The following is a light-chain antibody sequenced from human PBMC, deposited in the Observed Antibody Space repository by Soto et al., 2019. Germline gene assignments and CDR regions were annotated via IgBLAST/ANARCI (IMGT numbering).Light chain of an antibody. V-gene: IGLV2-14*01. Sequence: QSALTQPASVSGSPGQSITISCTGTSSDIGIYNYVSWYQQHPGKVPKLMTYDVGNRPSGVSNRFSGSKSGNTASLTISGLQAEDEADYYCFSYSIFSTSVFGGGTKLTVL. CDR1: SSDIGIYNY. CDR2: DVG. CDR3: FSYSIFSTSV. J-gene: IGLJ3*02.